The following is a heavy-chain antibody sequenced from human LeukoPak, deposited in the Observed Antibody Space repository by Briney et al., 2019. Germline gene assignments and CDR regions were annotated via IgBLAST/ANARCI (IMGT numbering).Heavy chain of an antibody. D-gene: IGHD3-22*01. J-gene: IGHJ4*02. Sequence: PGGSLRLSCAASGFTFSSYAMHWVRQAPGKGLEGVAVNSYDVNNKYYADSVKGRFTISRDNSKNTLYLQMNSLRAEDTAVYYCARGGANDQYDYSGYYTRYFDYWGQGTLVTVSA. CDR2: NSYDVNNK. CDR1: GFTFSSYA. CDR3: ARGGANDQYDYSGYYTRYFDY. V-gene: IGHV3-30*04.